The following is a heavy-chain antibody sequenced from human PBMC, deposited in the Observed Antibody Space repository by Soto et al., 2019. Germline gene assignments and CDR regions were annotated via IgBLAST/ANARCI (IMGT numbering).Heavy chain of an antibody. Sequence: GGSLRLSCAASGFTFSSYAMSWVRQAPGKXLEWVSAISGSGGSTYYADSVKGRFTISRDNSKNTLYLQMNSLRAEDTAVYYCAKDLTSDSSGYWPYGMDVWGQGPTVTVSS. CDR1: GFTFSSYA. D-gene: IGHD3-22*01. CDR2: ISGSGGST. J-gene: IGHJ6*02. CDR3: AKDLTSDSSGYWPYGMDV. V-gene: IGHV3-23*01.